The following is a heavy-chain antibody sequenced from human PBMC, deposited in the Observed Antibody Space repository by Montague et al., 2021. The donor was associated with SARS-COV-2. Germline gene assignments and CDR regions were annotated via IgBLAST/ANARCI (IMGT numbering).Heavy chain of an antibody. CDR3: ARDHSS. D-gene: IGHD2-21*01. CDR1: GASRSTKNYY. Sequence: TLSLTCTFSGASRSTKNYYWGWIRQPPGKGLEWIGYIHYSGTTYYNPSLKSRVTISVDTSKNQFSLKLRSVTAADTAVFYCARDHSSWGQGTLVTVSS. J-gene: IGHJ5*02. V-gene: IGHV4-30-4*08. CDR2: IHYSGTT.